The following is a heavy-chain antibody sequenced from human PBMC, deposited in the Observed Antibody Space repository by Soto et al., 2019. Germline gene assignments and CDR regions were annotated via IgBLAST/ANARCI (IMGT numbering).Heavy chain of an antibody. D-gene: IGHD5-12*01. CDR1: GFTFSSYS. V-gene: IGHV3-48*01. J-gene: IGHJ6*03. CDR3: ARPEAPTITMDV. CDR2: ISSSSITI. Sequence: GGSLRLSCAASGFTFSSYSMNWVRQAPGKGLEWVSYISSSSITIYYADSVKGRFTISSDNAKNSLYLQMNSLRAEDTAVYYCARPEAPTITMDVWGKGTTVTVSS.